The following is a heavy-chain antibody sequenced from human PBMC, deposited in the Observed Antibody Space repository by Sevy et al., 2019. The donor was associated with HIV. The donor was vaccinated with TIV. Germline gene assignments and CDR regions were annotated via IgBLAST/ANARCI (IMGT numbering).Heavy chain of an antibody. Sequence: GGSLRLSCAASGFTASGFTFSHAWMGWVRQAPGKGLEWVGLIKSKSDAGTTDYAAPVKGRFTISRDDSKNTLYLQMNSLKTEDTAEYYCTTYPTGDFYYFDYWGQGTLVTVSS. CDR1: GFTFSHAW. V-gene: IGHV3-15*01. D-gene: IGHD7-27*01. J-gene: IGHJ4*02. CDR2: IKSKSDAGTT. CDR3: TTYPTGDFYYFDY.